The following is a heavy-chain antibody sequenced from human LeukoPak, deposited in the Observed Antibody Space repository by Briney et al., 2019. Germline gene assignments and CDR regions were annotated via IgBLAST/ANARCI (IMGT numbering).Heavy chain of an antibody. CDR2: ISSGGDSI. V-gene: IGHV3-11*04. CDR3: AGGSYGSGFYYFYYMDV. J-gene: IGHJ6*03. CDR1: GITCSDHY. D-gene: IGHD3-10*01. Sequence: PGGSLRLSCAASGITCSDHYMSWIRQAPGKGLEWLSYISSGGDSIYYADSVKGRFTISRDNAKNSVSLQMNSLRAEDTAVYYCAGGSYGSGFYYFYYMDVWGKGTTVTVSS.